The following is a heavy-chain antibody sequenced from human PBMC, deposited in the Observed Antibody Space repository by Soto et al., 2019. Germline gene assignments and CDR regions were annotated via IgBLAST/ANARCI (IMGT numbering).Heavy chain of an antibody. V-gene: IGHV3-23*01. CDR3: AKRRVEYCSGGTCYYFDS. D-gene: IGHD2-15*01. J-gene: IGHJ4*02. Sequence: GGSLRLSCAASGFTFSSYAMTWVRQAPGQGLEWVSRIDNSGGTTYYADSVKGRFTISRDNSKNTLYLQMTGLRAEDTAVYYCAKRRVEYCSGGTCYYFDSWGQGTLVTVSS. CDR1: GFTFSSYA. CDR2: IDNSGGTT.